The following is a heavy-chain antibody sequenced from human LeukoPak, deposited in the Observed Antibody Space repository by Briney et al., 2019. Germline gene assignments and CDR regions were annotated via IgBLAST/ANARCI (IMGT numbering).Heavy chain of an antibody. CDR3: ARYDYGGNFDY. CDR1: GASINNGAYY. D-gene: IGHD4-23*01. V-gene: IGHV4-31*03. Sequence: SQTLSLTCTVSGASINNGAYYWSWLRQHPGKGLEWIGYIYYSWSTYYTPSLKSRVTISVDTSKKQFSLKLSSVTAADTAVYYCARYDYGGNFDYWGQGTLVTVSS. J-gene: IGHJ4*02. CDR2: IYYSWST.